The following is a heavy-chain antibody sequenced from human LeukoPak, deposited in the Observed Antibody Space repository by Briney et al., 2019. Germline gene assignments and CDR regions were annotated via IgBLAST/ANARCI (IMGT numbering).Heavy chain of an antibody. CDR1: GGSISSYY. D-gene: IGHD3-10*01. CDR2: IYNSGST. J-gene: IGHJ5*02. Sequence: SETLSLTCTVSGGSISSYYWSWIRQPAGKGLEWIGRIYNSGSTTYNPSLKSRVTMSVDTSKNQFSLKLSSVTAADTAVYYCARGRDYYGSGNWFDPWGQGTLVTVSS. CDR3: ARGRDYYGSGNWFDP. V-gene: IGHV4-4*07.